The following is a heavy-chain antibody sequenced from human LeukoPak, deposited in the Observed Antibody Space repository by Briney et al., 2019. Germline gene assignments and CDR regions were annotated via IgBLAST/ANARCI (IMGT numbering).Heavy chain of an antibody. V-gene: IGHV3-23*01. CDR3: ARVAYDAFDI. Sequence: PGGSLRLSCAASEFTYGMNWVRQAPGKGLECVSAISSSGSNTYYADSVKGRFTISRDNSKNTLYLQMNSLRAEDTAVYYCARVAYDAFDIWGQGTMVTVSS. CDR2: ISSSGSNT. D-gene: IGHD3-16*01. CDR1: EFTYG. J-gene: IGHJ3*02.